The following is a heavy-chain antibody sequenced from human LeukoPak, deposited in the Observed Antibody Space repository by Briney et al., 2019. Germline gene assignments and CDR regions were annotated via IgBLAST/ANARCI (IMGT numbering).Heavy chain of an antibody. CDR3: ARQKHRRIVVVIRVSDLYYFDY. Sequence: PSETLSLTCAVYGGSFSGYYWGWIRQPPGKGLEWIGSIYYSGSTYYNPSLKSRVTISVDTSKNQFSLKLSSVTAADTAVYYCARQKHRRIVVVIRVSDLYYFDYWGQGTLVTVSS. D-gene: IGHD3-22*01. CDR2: IYYSGST. CDR1: GGSFSGYY. V-gene: IGHV4-39*01. J-gene: IGHJ4*02.